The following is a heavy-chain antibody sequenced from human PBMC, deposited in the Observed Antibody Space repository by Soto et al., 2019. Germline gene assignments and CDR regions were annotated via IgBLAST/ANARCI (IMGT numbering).Heavy chain of an antibody. D-gene: IGHD6-6*01. CDR3: ARSGYSSSHYFDY. CDR2: INHSGST. V-gene: IGHV4-34*01. Sequence: SETLSLTCAVYGGSFSGYYWSWIRQPPGKGLEWIGEINHSGSTNYTPSLKSRVTISVDTSKNQFSLKLSSVTAADTAVYYCARSGYSSSHYFDYWGKGTLVTVSS. CDR1: GGSFSGYY. J-gene: IGHJ4*02.